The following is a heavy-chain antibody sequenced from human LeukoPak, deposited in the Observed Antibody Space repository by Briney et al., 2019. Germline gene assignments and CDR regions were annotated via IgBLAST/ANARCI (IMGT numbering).Heavy chain of an antibody. Sequence: GASVKVSCKASGYTFTSYYMHWVRQAPGQGLEWMGIINPSGGSTSYAQKFQGRVTMTRDTSTSTVYMELSSLRSEDTAVYYCAREEIYYDSSDSYCGPYFDYWGQGALVTVSS. D-gene: IGHD3-22*01. V-gene: IGHV1-46*01. CDR2: INPSGGST. CDR1: GYTFTSYY. CDR3: AREEIYYDSSDSYCGPYFDY. J-gene: IGHJ4*02.